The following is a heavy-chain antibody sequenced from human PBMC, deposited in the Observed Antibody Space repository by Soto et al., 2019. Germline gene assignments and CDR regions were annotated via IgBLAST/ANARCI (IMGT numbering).Heavy chain of an antibody. Sequence: PGGSLRLSCAASGFTFSSYAMSWVRQAPGKGLEWVSAISGSGGSTYYADSVKGRFTISRDNSKNTLYLQMNSLRAEDTAVYYCAKEVRITMIVVVITDHDAFDIWGQGTMVTVSS. V-gene: IGHV3-23*01. D-gene: IGHD3-22*01. CDR2: ISGSGGST. J-gene: IGHJ3*02. CDR1: GFTFSSYA. CDR3: AKEVRITMIVVVITDHDAFDI.